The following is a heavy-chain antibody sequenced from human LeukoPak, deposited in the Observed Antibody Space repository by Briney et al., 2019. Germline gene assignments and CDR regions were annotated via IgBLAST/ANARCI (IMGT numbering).Heavy chain of an antibody. D-gene: IGHD1-1*01. CDR2: IHPHGRYA. CDR3: VRGTNDWKGLDY. V-gene: IGHV3-74*03. CDR1: GFTVSSNY. Sequence: GGSLRLSCAASGFTVSSNYMSWVRQSPEKGLVWVSDIHPHGRYAAYADSVRGRFTISRDDAKNTLYLQMNSLTSEDTAVYYCVRGTNDWKGLDYWGQGTLVTASS. J-gene: IGHJ4*02.